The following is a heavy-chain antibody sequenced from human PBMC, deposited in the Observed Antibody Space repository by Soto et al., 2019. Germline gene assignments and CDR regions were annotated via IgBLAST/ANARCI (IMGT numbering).Heavy chain of an antibody. J-gene: IGHJ4*02. CDR3: AIKLGYFDY. CDR2: FDPEESKT. D-gene: IGHD6-6*01. V-gene: IGHV1-24*01. CDR1: GYTPTDLS. Sequence: ASVKVSSKVSGYTPTDLSMHWVRQAPGKRLKWMEGFDPEESKTVYAQRFHGRLTLTGDTSTDTRYMELYILTSDDTAVYYCAIKLGYFDYCGQGILGTVSS.